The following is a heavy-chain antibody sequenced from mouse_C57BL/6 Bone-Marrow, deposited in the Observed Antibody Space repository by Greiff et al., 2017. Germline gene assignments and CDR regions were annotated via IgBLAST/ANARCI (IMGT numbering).Heavy chain of an antibody. J-gene: IGHJ4*01. CDR2: IYPGDGDT. CDR3: ASYYGSSFYYAMDY. CDR1: GYAFSSSW. D-gene: IGHD1-1*01. Sequence: VVESGPELVKPGASVKISCKASGYAFSSSWMNWVKQRPGKGLEWIGRIYPGDGDTTYNGKFKGKATLTADKSSSTAYMQLSSLTSEDSAVYFCASYYGSSFYYAMDYWGQGTSVTVSS. V-gene: IGHV1-82*01.